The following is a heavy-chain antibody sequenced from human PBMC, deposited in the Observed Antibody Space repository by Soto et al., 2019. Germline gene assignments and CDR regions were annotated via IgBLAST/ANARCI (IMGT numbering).Heavy chain of an antibody. CDR3: AKAAYYDFWRVVIDGMDV. Sequence: PGGSLRLSCAASGFTFSSYGMRWVRQAPGKGLEWVAVISYDGSNKYYADSVKGRFTISRDNSKNTLYLQMNSLRAEDTAVYYCAKAAYYDFWRVVIDGMDVWGQGTTVTVSS. CDR1: GFTFSSYG. D-gene: IGHD3-3*01. V-gene: IGHV3-30*18. J-gene: IGHJ6*02. CDR2: ISYDGSNK.